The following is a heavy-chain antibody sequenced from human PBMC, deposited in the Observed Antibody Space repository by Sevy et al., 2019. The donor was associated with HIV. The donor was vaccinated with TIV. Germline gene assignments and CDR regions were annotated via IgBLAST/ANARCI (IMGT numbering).Heavy chain of an antibody. CDR1: GYSFSGYN. D-gene: IGHD6-13*01. CDR2: INPTSGGT. Sequence: ASVKVSCKTSGYSFSGYNMHWVRQAPGQGLEWMGRINPTSGGTKFAEMFQGRVTMTRDMSISTAYMKLSSLRSDDTAVYYCVRVPAAGTRGYFDYWGQGTLVTVSS. J-gene: IGHJ4*02. CDR3: VRVPAAGTRGYFDY. V-gene: IGHV1-2*06.